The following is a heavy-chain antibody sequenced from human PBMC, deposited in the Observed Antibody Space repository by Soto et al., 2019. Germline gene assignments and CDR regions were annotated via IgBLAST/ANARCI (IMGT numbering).Heavy chain of an antibody. CDR2: MYYSGST. V-gene: IGHV4-59*01. CDR1: GGSISSYY. Sequence: PSETLSLTCTVSGGSISSYYWNWIRQPPGKGLEWIGYMYYSGSTKYNPSLKSRVTISLDTSKNQFSLNLRSVTAADTAVYYCARGTVLVVAANKYTDAFDFWGQGTMVTVSS. D-gene: IGHD2-15*01. J-gene: IGHJ3*01. CDR3: ARGTVLVVAANKYTDAFDF.